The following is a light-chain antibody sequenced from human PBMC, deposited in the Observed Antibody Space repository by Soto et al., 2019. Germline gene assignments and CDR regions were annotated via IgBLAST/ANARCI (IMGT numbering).Light chain of an antibody. CDR2: NNN. V-gene: IGLV1-44*01. Sequence: QSVLTQAPSASGTPGQRVTISCSGSSSNIGNNIVNWYQLLPGTAPKLLIYNNNQRPSGVPDRFSGSKSGTSASLAISGLQSEDETDYYCATWDDTLTAVVFGGRTQLTVL. CDR1: SSNIGNNI. J-gene: IGLJ3*02. CDR3: ATWDDTLTAVV.